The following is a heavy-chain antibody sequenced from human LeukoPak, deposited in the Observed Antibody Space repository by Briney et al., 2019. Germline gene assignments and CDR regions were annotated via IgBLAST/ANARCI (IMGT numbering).Heavy chain of an antibody. Sequence: SVKVSCKASGGTFSSYAISWVRQAPGQGLEWMGGIIPIFGTANYAQKFQGRVTITADESTSTAYMGLSSLRSEDTAVYYCARQKSLGVAGAALAFDYWGQGTLVTVSS. V-gene: IGHV1-69*13. CDR3: ARQKSLGVAGAALAFDY. CDR2: IIPIFGTA. CDR1: GGTFSSYA. J-gene: IGHJ4*02. D-gene: IGHD6-19*01.